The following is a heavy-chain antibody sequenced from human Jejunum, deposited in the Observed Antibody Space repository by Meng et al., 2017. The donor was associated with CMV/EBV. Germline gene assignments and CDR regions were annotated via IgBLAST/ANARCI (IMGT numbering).Heavy chain of an antibody. V-gene: IGHV3-74*01. Sequence: DSGFKINNYYMHWVRQAPGKGLMWVSRINSDGSITVYADSVRGRFTISRDNAKSTVYLQMNSLRGDDTAVYFCARGGYDFWSGYGGPWGQGTLVTVSS. J-gene: IGHJ5*02. CDR2: INSDGSIT. D-gene: IGHD3-3*01. CDR3: ARGGYDFWSGYGGP. CDR1: GFKINNYY.